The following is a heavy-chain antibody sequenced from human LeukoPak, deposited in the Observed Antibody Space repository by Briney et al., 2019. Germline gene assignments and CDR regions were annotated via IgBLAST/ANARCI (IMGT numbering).Heavy chain of an antibody. CDR1: GYIFTNYY. Sequence: GASVKVSCKASGYIFTNYYMHWVRQAPGQGLEWMGIINPSGGTTSYAQNFQGRVTMTRDTSTSTVYMELSSLRSEDTAVYYCAREIGPRQLHLWGSAFDYWGQGTLVTVSS. CDR3: AREIGPRQLHLWGSAFDY. J-gene: IGHJ4*02. CDR2: INPSGGTT. D-gene: IGHD5-18*01. V-gene: IGHV1-46*01.